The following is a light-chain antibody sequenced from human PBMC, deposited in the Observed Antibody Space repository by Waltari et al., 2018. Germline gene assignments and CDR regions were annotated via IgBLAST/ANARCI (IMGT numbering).Light chain of an antibody. Sequence: SSELTQDPAVSVALGQTVRITCQGDSLRRYYASWYQPRPGQAPILVLYGQDTRPSGSPDRFSGSTSGNTASLTITGAQAEDEADYYCLSRDTSSTRLFGGGTRLTV. CDR1: SLRRYY. V-gene: IGLV3-19*01. CDR3: LSRDTSSTRL. J-gene: IGLJ2*01. CDR2: GQD.